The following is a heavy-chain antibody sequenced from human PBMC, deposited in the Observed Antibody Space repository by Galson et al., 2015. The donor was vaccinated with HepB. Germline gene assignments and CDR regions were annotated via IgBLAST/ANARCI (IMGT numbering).Heavy chain of an antibody. CDR2: INPSGGST. D-gene: IGHD6-13*01. CDR1: GYTFTSYY. J-gene: IGHJ4*02. Sequence: SVKVSCKASGYTFTSYYMHWVRQAPGQGLEWMGIINPSGGSTSYAQKFQGRVTMTRDTSTSTVYMELSSLRSEDTAVYYCARDVSRWGAAADSIDYWGQGTLVTVSS. V-gene: IGHV1-46*01. CDR3: ARDVSRWGAAADSIDY.